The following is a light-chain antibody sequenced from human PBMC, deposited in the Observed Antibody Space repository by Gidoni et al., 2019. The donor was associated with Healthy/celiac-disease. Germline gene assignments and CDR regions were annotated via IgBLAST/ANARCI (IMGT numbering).Light chain of an antibody. Sequence: SYELTQPPSVSVPPGQTASITCSGDKLGDKYACWYQQKPGQSPVLVIYQDSKRPSGIPERFSGSNSGNTATLTISGTQAMDEADYYCQAWDSSTGGVFGGGTKLTVL. CDR2: QDS. CDR3: QAWDSSTGGV. V-gene: IGLV3-1*01. CDR1: KLGDKY. J-gene: IGLJ3*02.